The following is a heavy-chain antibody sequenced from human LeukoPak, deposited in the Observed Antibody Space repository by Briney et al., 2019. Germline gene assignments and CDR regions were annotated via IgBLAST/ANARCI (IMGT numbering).Heavy chain of an antibody. D-gene: IGHD6-13*01. Sequence: NPSETLSLTCAVYGGSFSGYYWSWIRQPPGKGLEWIGEINHSGSTNYNPSLKSRVTISVDTPKNQFSLRLSSVTAADTAVYYCARVTGYMTEDFFDYWGQGTLVTVSS. CDR2: INHSGST. V-gene: IGHV4-34*01. J-gene: IGHJ4*02. CDR3: ARVTGYMTEDFFDY. CDR1: GGSFSGYY.